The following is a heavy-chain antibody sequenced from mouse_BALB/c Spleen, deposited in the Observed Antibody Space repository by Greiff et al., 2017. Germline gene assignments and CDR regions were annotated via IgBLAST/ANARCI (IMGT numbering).Heavy chain of an antibody. D-gene: IGHD3-1*01. Sequence: EVKLVESGPSLVKPSQTLSLTCSVTGDSITSGYWNWIRKFPGNKLEYMGYISYSGSTYYNPSLKSRISITRDTSKNQYYLQLNSVTTEDTATYYCARYGSSGYPFAYWGQGTLVTVSA. CDR1: GDSITSGY. CDR2: ISYSGST. V-gene: IGHV3-8*02. J-gene: IGHJ3*01. CDR3: ARYGSSGYPFAY.